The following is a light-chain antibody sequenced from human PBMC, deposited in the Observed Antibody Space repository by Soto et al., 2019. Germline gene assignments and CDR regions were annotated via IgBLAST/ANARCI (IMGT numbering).Light chain of an antibody. CDR3: QQRINWPLT. CDR2: DAS. Sequence: EIVLTQSPATLSLSPGERATLSCRASQSVNTYLAWYQQKPGQAPRLLIYDASNRATGIPARFSGSGSGTDFSLTISSLEPEDLAVYYCQQRINWPLTFGGGTKVETK. J-gene: IGKJ4*01. V-gene: IGKV3-11*01. CDR1: QSVNTY.